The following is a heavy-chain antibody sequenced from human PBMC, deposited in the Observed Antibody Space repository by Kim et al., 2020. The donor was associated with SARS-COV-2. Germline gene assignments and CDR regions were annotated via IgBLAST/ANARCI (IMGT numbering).Heavy chain of an antibody. J-gene: IGHJ4*02. D-gene: IGHD4-4*01. CDR2: ISTDGSIT. CDR1: GFTFGTYW. V-gene: IGHV3-74*01. CDR3: ARDTSPVYMSY. Sequence: GGSLRLSCAASGFTFGTYWMHWVRQVPGKGLVCIARISTDGSITSYAESVEGRFTVSRDNARNTLYLVMNSLRAEDTAVYYGARDTSPVYMSYWGQGVLVTVSS.